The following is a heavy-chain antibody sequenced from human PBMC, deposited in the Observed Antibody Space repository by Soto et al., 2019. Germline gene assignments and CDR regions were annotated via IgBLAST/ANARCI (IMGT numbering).Heavy chain of an antibody. Sequence: SVKVSCKASGGAFSSYAISWVRQAPGQGLEWMGGIIPIFGTANYAQKFQGRVTITADTSTSTAYMELSSLRSEDTAVYYCATDPLDYYGSGSYTNYWGQGTLVTSPQ. D-gene: IGHD3-10*01. CDR2: IIPIFGTA. V-gene: IGHV1-69*06. CDR3: ATDPLDYYGSGSYTNY. J-gene: IGHJ4*02. CDR1: GGAFSSYA.